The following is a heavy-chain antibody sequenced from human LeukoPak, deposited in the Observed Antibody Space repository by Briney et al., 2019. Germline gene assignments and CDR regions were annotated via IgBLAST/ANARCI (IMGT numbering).Heavy chain of an antibody. D-gene: IGHD2-15*01. J-gene: IGHJ4*02. Sequence: GGSLRLSCAASGFTFSSYAMHWVRQAPGKGLEWVAVISYDGSNKYYADSVKGRFTIFRDNSKNTLYLQMNSLRAEDTAVYYCARPGIVVVVAATNYFDYWGQGTLVTVSS. V-gene: IGHV3-30*04. CDR3: ARPGIVVVVAATNYFDY. CDR1: GFTFSSYA. CDR2: ISYDGSNK.